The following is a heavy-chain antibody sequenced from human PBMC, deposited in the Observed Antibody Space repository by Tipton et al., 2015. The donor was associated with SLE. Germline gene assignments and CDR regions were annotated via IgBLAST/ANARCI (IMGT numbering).Heavy chain of an antibody. J-gene: IGHJ3*02. V-gene: IGHV4-59*08. CDR2: LYYSGST. D-gene: IGHD6-13*01. Sequence: LRLSCTVSGGSISSYYWSWIRQPPGKGLEWIGYLYYSGSTNYNPSLKSRVTISVDTSKNQFSLKLSSVTAADTAVYYCARGRGGMFDTWGQGTMVTVSS. CDR1: GGSISSYY. CDR3: ARGRGGMFDT.